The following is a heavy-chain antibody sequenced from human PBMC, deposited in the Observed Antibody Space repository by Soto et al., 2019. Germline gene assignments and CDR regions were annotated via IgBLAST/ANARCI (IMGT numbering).Heavy chain of an antibody. CDR2: IRSKANSYAT. D-gene: IGHD6-13*01. V-gene: IGHV3-73*01. CDR3: TSAPGYSSSWYSPYDAFDI. Sequence: GGSLRLSCAASGFTFSGSAMHWVRQASGKGLEWVGRIRSKANSYATAYAASVKGRFTISRDDSKNTAYLQMNSLKTEDTAVYYCTSAPGYSSSWYSPYDAFDIWGQGTMVTVSS. CDR1: GFTFSGSA. J-gene: IGHJ3*02.